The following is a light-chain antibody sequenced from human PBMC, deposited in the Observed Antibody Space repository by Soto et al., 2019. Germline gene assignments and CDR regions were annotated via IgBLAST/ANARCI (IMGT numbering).Light chain of an antibody. CDR1: QSVSRRY. V-gene: IGKV3-20*01. CDR3: LQYDTSSPRYT. CDR2: GPS. Sequence: EVVLTQSPGTLSLSPGERATLSCRASQSVSRRYLAWYQQKPGQAPRLLIFGPSSRATGIPDRFSGSGSGTDFTLTISSLEPEDFAVYYCLQYDTSSPRYTFGQGTKLEIK. J-gene: IGKJ2*01.